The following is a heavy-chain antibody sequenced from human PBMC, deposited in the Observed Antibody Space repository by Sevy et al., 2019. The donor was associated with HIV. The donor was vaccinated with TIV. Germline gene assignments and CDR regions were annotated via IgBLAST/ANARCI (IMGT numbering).Heavy chain of an antibody. J-gene: IGHJ4*01. V-gene: IGHV1-2*02. CDR3: ARDLVNSGQVN. Sequence: ASVKVSCKASGYTFTGYYMHCVRQAPGQGLEWMGWINPNSGGTNYAEKFQGRVTMTRDTSISTAYMELSRLRSDDTAVYYCARDLVNSGQVNWGHGTLVTVSS. CDR1: GYTFTGYY. D-gene: IGHD6-19*01. CDR2: INPNSGGT.